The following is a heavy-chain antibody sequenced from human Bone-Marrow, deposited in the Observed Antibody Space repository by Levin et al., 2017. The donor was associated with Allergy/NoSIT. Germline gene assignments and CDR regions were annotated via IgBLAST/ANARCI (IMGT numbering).Heavy chain of an antibody. Sequence: GGSLRLSCAASGFTFSSFAMHWVRQAPGKGLEFVSAISSNGGSTYYANSVKGRFTISRDNSKNTLYLQMGSLRAEDMAVYYCARGRGSYSYDCWGQGTLVTVSS. CDR2: ISSNGGST. CDR1: GFTFSSFA. V-gene: IGHV3-64*01. D-gene: IGHD1-26*01. CDR3: ARGRGSYSYDC. J-gene: IGHJ4*02.